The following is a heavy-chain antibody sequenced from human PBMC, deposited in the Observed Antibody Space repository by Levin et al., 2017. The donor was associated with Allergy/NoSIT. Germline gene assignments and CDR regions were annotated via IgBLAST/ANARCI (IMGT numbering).Heavy chain of an antibody. D-gene: IGHD3-10*01. J-gene: IGHJ6*02. V-gene: IGHV3-9*01. CDR3: AKDIKGITMVRGVIRYYYGMDV. CDR1: GFTFGDYA. Sequence: GGSLRLSCAASGFTFGDYAMHWVRQAPGKGLEWVSGISWNSGSIGYADSVKGRFTISRDNAKNSLYLQMNSLRAEDTALYYCAKDIKGITMVRGVIRYYYGMDVWGQGTTVTVSS. CDR2: ISWNSGSI.